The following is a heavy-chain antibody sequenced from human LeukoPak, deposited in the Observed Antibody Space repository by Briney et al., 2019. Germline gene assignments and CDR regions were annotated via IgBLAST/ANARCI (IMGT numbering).Heavy chain of an antibody. V-gene: IGHV4-59*01. J-gene: IGHJ4*02. CDR1: GGSISSYY. CDR3: ARGRSFHLYYFDY. CDR2: IYYSGST. Sequence: PSETLSLTCTVSGGSISSYYWSWIRQPPGKGLEWIGYIYYSGSTNYNPSLKSRVTISVDTSKNQFSLKLSSVTAADTAVYYCARGRSFHLYYFDYGGQGTLVTVSS. D-gene: IGHD1-26*01.